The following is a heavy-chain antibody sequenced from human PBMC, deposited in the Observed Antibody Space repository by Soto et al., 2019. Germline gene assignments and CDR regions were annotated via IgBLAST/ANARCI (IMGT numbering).Heavy chain of an antibody. D-gene: IGHD3-16*01. Sequence: QEQLVQSGAEVKKPGASVKVSCKASGYSFSVNYMYWVRQAPGQGLEWMGWINGDSGATKASQNFQGPVTMTRDASINTAYMELTRLRSDDTAVYYCARGSLTISRGGMDVWGQGTTVTVSS. CDR3: ARGSLTISRGGMDV. J-gene: IGHJ6*02. CDR1: GYSFSVNY. CDR2: INGDSGAT. V-gene: IGHV1-2*02.